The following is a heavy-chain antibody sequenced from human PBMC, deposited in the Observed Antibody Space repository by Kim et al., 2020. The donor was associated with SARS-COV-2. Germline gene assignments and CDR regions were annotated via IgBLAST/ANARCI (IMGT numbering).Heavy chain of an antibody. J-gene: IGHJ4*02. CDR2: IYDSGSN. D-gene: IGHD2-2*01. V-gene: IGHV4-39*07. Sequence: SETLSLTCTVSGGSISSSSYYWGWIRQPPGKGLEWIGSIYDSGSNYYNPSLKSRVTISVDTSKNQFSLKLSSVTAADTAVYYCARERVVPAQSSNFDYWGQGTLVTVSS. CDR1: GGSISSSSYY. CDR3: ARERVVPAQSSNFDY.